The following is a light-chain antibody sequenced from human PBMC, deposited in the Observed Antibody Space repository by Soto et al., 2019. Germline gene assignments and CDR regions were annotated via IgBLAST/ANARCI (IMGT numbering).Light chain of an antibody. Sequence: IQMTQSPSTLSASVGDRVTITCRASQSISSWLAWYQQKPGKAPNLLIYEVSTLESGVPSRFSGSGSGTEFTLTISSLQPEDFATYYCQQDNSYPLTFGGGTKVDI. CDR3: QQDNSYPLT. CDR1: QSISSW. J-gene: IGKJ4*01. V-gene: IGKV1-5*03. CDR2: EVS.